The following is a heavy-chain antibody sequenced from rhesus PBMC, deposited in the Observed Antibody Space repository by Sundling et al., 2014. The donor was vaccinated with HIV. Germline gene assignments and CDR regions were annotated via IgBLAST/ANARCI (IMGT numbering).Heavy chain of an antibody. J-gene: IGHJ6*01. V-gene: IGHV3-54*02. D-gene: IGHD3-28*01. CDR3: ASDVDSGYYTEWPNGLDS. CDR2: IWYDGSKR. CDR1: GFTFSGYG. Sequence: EVQLVESGGGLVQPGGSLRLSCAASGFTFSGYGMHWVRQAPGKGLEWVALIWYDGSKRYYVDSVKDRFTISRDNSKNMLYLQMNNLKLEDTAVYYCASDVDSGYYTEWPNGLDSWGQGVVVTVSS.